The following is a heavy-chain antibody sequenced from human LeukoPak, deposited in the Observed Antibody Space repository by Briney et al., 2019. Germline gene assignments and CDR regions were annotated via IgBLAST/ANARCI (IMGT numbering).Heavy chain of an antibody. D-gene: IGHD5-12*01. Sequence: SETLSLTCTVSGGSISSYYWSWIRQPAGKGLEWIGRIYTTGSTNYNYNPSLKSRVTMSVDTSKNQFSLKLSSVTAADTAVYYCARVSGYDSLHLDYWGQGTLVTVSS. CDR3: ARVSGYDSLHLDY. V-gene: IGHV4-4*07. CDR2: IYTTGST. CDR1: GGSISSYY. J-gene: IGHJ4*02.